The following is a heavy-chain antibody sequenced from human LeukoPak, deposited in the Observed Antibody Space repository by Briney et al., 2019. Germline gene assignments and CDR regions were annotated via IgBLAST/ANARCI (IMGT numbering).Heavy chain of an antibody. Sequence: GGSLRLSCTASGFTFRNYAMTWVRQAPGKGLEFVSAISGSGGSTYYADSVKGRFTIARDNYNNTLYLQMNSLRAEDTAVYYCAKGQSAGTRVFRWFDPWGQGTLVTVSS. CDR2: ISGSGGST. V-gene: IGHV3-23*01. CDR3: AKGQSAGTRVFRWFDP. CDR1: GFTFRNYA. D-gene: IGHD6-13*01. J-gene: IGHJ5*02.